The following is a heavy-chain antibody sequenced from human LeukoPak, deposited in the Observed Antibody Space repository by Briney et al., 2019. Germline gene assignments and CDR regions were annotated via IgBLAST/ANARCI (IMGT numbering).Heavy chain of an antibody. CDR3: ARVSGYRLDY. Sequence: PSETLSLTCTVSGGSISTYYWSWIRQPPGKGLEWIGYIYYSGSTNYNPSLRSRVTISVDTSKNQFSLKLSSVTAADTAVYYCARVSGYRLDYWGQGTLVTVSS. CDR2: IYYSGST. D-gene: IGHD5-12*01. J-gene: IGHJ4*02. V-gene: IGHV4-59*01. CDR1: GGSISTYY.